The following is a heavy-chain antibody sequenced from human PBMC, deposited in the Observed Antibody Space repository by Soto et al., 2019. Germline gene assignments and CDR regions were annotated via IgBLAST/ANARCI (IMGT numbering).Heavy chain of an antibody. D-gene: IGHD3-22*01. Sequence: PGESLKISCKGSGYSFAGYWITWVRQKPGKGLEWMGRIDPSDSQTYCSPSFRGHVTISVTKSITTVFLQWSSLRASDTAMYYCARQIYDSDTGPNFQYYFDSWGQGTPLTVSS. J-gene: IGHJ4*02. CDR3: ARQIYDSDTGPNFQYYFDS. CDR2: IDPSDSQT. CDR1: GYSFAGYW. V-gene: IGHV5-10-1*01.